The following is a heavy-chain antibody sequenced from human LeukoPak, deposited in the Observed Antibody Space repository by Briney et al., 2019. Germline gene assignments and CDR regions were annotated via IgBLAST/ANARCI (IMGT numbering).Heavy chain of an antibody. V-gene: IGHV3-9*01. CDR1: GFTFDDYA. Sequence: QPGGSLRLSCAASGFTFDDYAMHWVRQAPGKGLEWVSGLSWNSATIGYADSVKGRFTISRDNARNSLYLQMNSLRAEDTALYYCAKDSGSLLDSFDIWGQGTMVTVSS. CDR3: AKDSGSLLDSFDI. J-gene: IGHJ3*02. CDR2: LSWNSATI. D-gene: IGHD1-26*01.